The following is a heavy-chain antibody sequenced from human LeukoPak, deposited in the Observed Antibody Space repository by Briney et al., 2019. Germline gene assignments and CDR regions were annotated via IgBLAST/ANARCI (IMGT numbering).Heavy chain of an antibody. CDR2: IKSKTDGGTT. D-gene: IGHD3-10*01. CDR1: GFTFSNAW. J-gene: IGHJ6*02. V-gene: IGHV3-15*01. CDR3: NKDLLSRYLGSGSYRGMDV. Sequence: GGSLRLSCAASGFTFSNAWMGWVRQAPGRGLEWVGRIKSKTDGGTTDYAAPVKGRFTISRDDSRNTLYLQMNSLKTEDTAMFYCNKDLLSRYLGSGSYRGMDVWGQGTTVTVSS.